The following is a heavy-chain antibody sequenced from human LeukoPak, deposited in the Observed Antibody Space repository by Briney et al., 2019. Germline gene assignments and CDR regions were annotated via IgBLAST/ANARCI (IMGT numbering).Heavy chain of an antibody. J-gene: IGHJ3*02. V-gene: IGHV3-74*01. CDR1: GFTFKTYW. CDR3: GRDRLGRSDAFDI. Sequence: GGSLRLSCAASGFTFKTYWMHWVRQDPGKGLVWVSRNNSDGSNTDYADSVKGRFTISRDNAKNTLFLQMTSLRAEDTAVYYCGRDRLGRSDAFDIWGQGTMVTVSS. D-gene: IGHD1-26*01. CDR2: NNSDGSNT.